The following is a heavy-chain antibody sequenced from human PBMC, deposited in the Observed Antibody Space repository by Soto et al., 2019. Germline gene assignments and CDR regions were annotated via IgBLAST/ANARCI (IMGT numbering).Heavy chain of an antibody. J-gene: IGHJ6*03. CDR1: GFTFSSYA. CDR3: AKGNNDFWSAGYYMDV. CDR2: ISGSGGST. Sequence: GGSLRLSCAASGFTFSSYAMSWVRQAPGKGLEWVSAISGSGGSTYYADSVKGRFTISRDNSKNTLYLQMNSLRAEDTAVYYCAKGNNDFWSAGYYMDVWGKGTTVTVSS. V-gene: IGHV3-23*01. D-gene: IGHD3-3*01.